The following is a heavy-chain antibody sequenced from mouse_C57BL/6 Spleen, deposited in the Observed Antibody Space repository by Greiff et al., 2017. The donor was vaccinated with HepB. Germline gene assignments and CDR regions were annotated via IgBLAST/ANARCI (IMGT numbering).Heavy chain of an antibody. J-gene: IGHJ1*03. V-gene: IGHV1-69*01. CDR1: GYTFTSYW. CDR2: IDPSDSYT. Sequence: VQLQQPGAELVMPGASVKLSCKASGYTFTSYWMHWVKQRPGQGLEWIGEIDPSDSYTNYNQKFKGKSTLTVDKSSSTAYMQLSSLTSEDSAVYYSARRGHSYFDVWGTGTTVTVSS. CDR3: ARRGHSYFDV.